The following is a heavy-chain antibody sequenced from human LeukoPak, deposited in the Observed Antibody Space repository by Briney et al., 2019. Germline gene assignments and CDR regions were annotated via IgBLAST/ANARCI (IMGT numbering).Heavy chain of an antibody. D-gene: IGHD3-22*01. Sequence: WGSLRLSCAASGFTFSSYCAHCVRHSSGKGLVCVSRINSDRSSIICADSVKGRFTISRHIAMNTLYLKMHGLRAEDTAVYYCAREDSSGYEAFDPWGQGTLVTASS. J-gene: IGHJ5*02. CDR2: INSDRSSI. V-gene: IGHV3-74*01. CDR3: AREDSSGYEAFDP. CDR1: GFTFSSYC.